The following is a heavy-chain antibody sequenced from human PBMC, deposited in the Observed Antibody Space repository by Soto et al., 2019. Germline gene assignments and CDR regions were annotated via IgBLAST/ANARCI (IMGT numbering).Heavy chain of an antibody. D-gene: IGHD1-26*01. J-gene: IGHJ6*02. Sequence: GGSLRLFCAASGFTFSSYAMHWVRQAPGKGLEWVAVISYDGSNKYYADSVKGRFTISRDNSKNTLYLQMNSLRAEDTAVYYCARALGRKSGSYYDTSDPYYYYGMDVWGQGTTVTVSS. CDR3: ARALGRKSGSYYDTSDPYYYYGMDV. V-gene: IGHV3-30-3*01. CDR2: ISYDGSNK. CDR1: GFTFSSYA.